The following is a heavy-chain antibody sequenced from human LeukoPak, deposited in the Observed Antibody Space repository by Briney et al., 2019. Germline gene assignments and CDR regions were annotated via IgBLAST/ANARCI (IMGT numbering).Heavy chain of an antibody. CDR3: ARVIRGRNIVVVPAAKWDYYYGMDV. D-gene: IGHD2-2*01. CDR1: GFTFSSYG. V-gene: IGHV3-33*01. J-gene: IGHJ6*04. Sequence: PGGSLRLSCAASGFTFSSYGMHWVRQAPGKGLEWVAVIWYDGSNKYYADSVKGRFTISRDNSKNTLYLQMNSLRAEDTAVYYCARVIRGRNIVVVPAAKWDYYYGMDVWGKGTTVTVSS. CDR2: IWYDGSNK.